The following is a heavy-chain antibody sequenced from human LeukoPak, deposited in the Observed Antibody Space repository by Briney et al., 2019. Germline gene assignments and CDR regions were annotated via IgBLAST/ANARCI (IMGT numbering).Heavy chain of an antibody. D-gene: IGHD2-2*01. CDR2: INHSGST. CDR3: ASVGYCSSTSCDGAYFDY. J-gene: IGHJ4*02. Sequence: SETLSLTCAVYGGSFSGYYWSWIRQPPGKGLDWIGEINHSGSTNYNPSLKSRVTISVDTSKNQFSLKLSSVTAADTAVYYCASVGYCSSTSCDGAYFDYWGQGTLVTVSS. V-gene: IGHV4-34*01. CDR1: GGSFSGYY.